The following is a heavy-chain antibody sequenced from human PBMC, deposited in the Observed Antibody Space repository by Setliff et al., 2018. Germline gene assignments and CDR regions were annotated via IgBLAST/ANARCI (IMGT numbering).Heavy chain of an antibody. CDR3: ARARYCSGGRCYWTWLDS. CDR2: INHSGST. CDR1: GESFSGHY. D-gene: IGHD2-15*01. V-gene: IGHV4-34*01. Sequence: PSETLSLTCAVYGESFSGHYWSWIRQPPGKGLEWIGEINHSGSTNYNPSLKSRVTISVDTSKSQFSLKLSSVAAADTAVYYCARARYCSGGRCYWTWLDSWAQGTLVTVSS. J-gene: IGHJ5*01.